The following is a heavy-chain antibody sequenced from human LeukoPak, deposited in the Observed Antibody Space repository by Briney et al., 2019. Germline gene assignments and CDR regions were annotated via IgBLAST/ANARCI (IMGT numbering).Heavy chain of an antibody. D-gene: IGHD5-18*01. V-gene: IGHV4-30-4*01. Sequence: PSETLSLTCTVSGGSISSGDYYWSWIRQPPGKGLEWVGYIYYSGSTYYNPSLTSRVTISVDTSKPQFSLKLSSVTAADTAVYYCARVGQLGGYGMDVWGQGTTVTVSS. CDR3: ARVGQLGGYGMDV. CDR1: GGSISSGDYY. J-gene: IGHJ6*02. CDR2: IYYSGST.